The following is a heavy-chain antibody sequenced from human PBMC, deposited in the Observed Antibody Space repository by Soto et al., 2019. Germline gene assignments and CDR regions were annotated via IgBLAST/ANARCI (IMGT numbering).Heavy chain of an antibody. D-gene: IGHD5-12*01. V-gene: IGHV4-30-4*01. Sequence: KASETLSLTCTVSGGSISSGDYYWSWIRQPPGKGLEWIGYIYYSGSTYYNPSLKSRVTISVDTSKNQFSLKLSSVTAADTAVYYCARARGYSGYDYSEFDYWGQGTLVTVSS. J-gene: IGHJ4*02. CDR2: IYYSGST. CDR1: GGSISSGDYY. CDR3: ARARGYSGYDYSEFDY.